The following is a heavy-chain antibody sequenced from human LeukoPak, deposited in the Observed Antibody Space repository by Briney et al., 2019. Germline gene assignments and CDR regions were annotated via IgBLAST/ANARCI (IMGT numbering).Heavy chain of an antibody. D-gene: IGHD3-16*01. CDR2: MSGNDDRT. CDR1: GFSFTTYA. V-gene: IGHV3-23*01. Sequence: RGSLRLSCIPSGFSFTTYATTWVRQAPGRGLEWVATMSGNDDRTYYADSVKDRFTVSRDRSKNTLYLQMNSLRAEDTAVYYCAKDWRSETYYSHFDYWGQGTLVTVSS. J-gene: IGHJ4*02. CDR3: AKDWRSETYYSHFDY.